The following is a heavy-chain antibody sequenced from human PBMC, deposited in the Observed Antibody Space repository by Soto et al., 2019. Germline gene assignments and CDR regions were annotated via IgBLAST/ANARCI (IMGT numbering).Heavy chain of an antibody. J-gene: IGHJ4*02. CDR1: GGTFSSYA. CDR2: IIPIFGTA. V-gene: IGHV1-69*06. D-gene: IGHD6-6*01. Sequence: GASVKVSCKASGGTFSSYAISWVRQAPGQGLEWMGGIIPIFGTANYAQKFQGRVTITADKSTSTAYMELSSLRSEDTAVYYCAGSTSSSPDYYFDYWGKGTLVNVSS. CDR3: AGSTSSSPDYYFDY.